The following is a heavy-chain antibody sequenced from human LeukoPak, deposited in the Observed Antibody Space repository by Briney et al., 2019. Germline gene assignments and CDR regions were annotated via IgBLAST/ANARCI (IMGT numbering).Heavy chain of an antibody. Sequence: PSETLSLTCAVYGGPFNGYYWSWIRQPPGKGLEWIGEINHSGSTNYNPSLKSRVTISIRTSKNQLSLKLSSVTAADTAVYSCVRHVARAFDIWGQGTKVTVSS. CDR2: INHSGST. CDR3: VRHVARAFDI. V-gene: IGHV4-34*01. J-gene: IGHJ3*02. CDR1: GGPFNGYY.